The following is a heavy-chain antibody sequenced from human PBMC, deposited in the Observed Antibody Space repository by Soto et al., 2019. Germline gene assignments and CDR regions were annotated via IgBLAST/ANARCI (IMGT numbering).Heavy chain of an antibody. D-gene: IGHD3-10*01. CDR1: GYTFTSYA. Sequence: ASVKVSCKTSGYTFTSYALDWVRQAPGQRLEWMGWINAGNGNTKYSQKFQGRVTITRDTSASTAYMELSSLRSEDTAVYYCARDMGFGLSDYWGQGTLVTVSS. CDR3: ARDMGFGLSDY. CDR2: INAGNGNT. J-gene: IGHJ4*02. V-gene: IGHV1-3*01.